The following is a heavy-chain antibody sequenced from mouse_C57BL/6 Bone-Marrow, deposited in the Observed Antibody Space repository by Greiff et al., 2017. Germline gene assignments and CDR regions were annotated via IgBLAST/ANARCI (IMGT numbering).Heavy chain of an antibody. CDR3: ARNYYGSPYYFDY. Sequence: EVQVVESGGGLVKPGGSLKLSCAASGFTFSDYGMHWVRQAPEKGLEWVAYISSCSSTIYYADTVKGRITISRDNAKNTLFLQMTSLRSEDTAMYYCARNYYGSPYYFDYWGQGTSLTVSS. J-gene: IGHJ2*02. D-gene: IGHD1-1*01. V-gene: IGHV5-17*01. CDR2: ISSCSSTI. CDR1: GFTFSDYG.